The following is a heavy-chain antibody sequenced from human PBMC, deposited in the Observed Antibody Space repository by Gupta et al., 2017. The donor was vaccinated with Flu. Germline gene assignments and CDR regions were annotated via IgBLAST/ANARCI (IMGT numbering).Heavy chain of an antibody. D-gene: IGHD5-12*01. CDR1: GGTFSSYA. CDR3: AREVATIPGGVEGGSYGMDV. CDR2: IIPIFGTA. J-gene: IGHJ6*02. Sequence: QVQLVQSGAEVKKPGSSVKVSCKASGGTFSSYAISWVRQAPGQGLEWMGGIIPIFGTANYAQKSQGRVTITADKSTSTAYRELSSLRSEDTAVYYCAREVATIPGGVEGGSYGMDVWGQGTTVTVSS. V-gene: IGHV1-69*06.